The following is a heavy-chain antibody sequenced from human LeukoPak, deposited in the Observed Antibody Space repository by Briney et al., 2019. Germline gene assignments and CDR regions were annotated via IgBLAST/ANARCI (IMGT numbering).Heavy chain of an antibody. D-gene: IGHD6-19*01. V-gene: IGHV3-13*01. CDR2: IGTAGDT. J-gene: IGHJ4*02. CDR3: AKTPRGVAGTFCDD. Sequence: PGGSLRLSCAASGFTFSTYDMHWVRQSTRKGLEWVSAIGTAGDTYYPDSMKGRFTISRDNSKNTLYLQMNSLRADDTAVYYCAKTPRGVAGTFCDDWGQGTLVTVSS. CDR1: GFTFSTYD.